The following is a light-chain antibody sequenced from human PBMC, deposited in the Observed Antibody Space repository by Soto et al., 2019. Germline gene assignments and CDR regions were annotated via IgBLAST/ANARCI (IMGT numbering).Light chain of an antibody. Sequence: DIQMTKSASTLSASLGDTVTVTCRASQSVSGWLAWYQQKPGKAPKLLIYDASSLESGVPSRFSGSGSGTEFTLTISSLQPDDFATYYCQQYNDYWTFGQGTKVDIK. J-gene: IGKJ1*01. V-gene: IGKV1-5*01. CDR1: QSVSGW. CDR2: DAS. CDR3: QQYNDYWT.